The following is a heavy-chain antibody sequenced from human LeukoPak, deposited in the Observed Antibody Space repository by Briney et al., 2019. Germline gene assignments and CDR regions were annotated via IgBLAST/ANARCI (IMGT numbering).Heavy chain of an antibody. CDR1: GFTFSSYA. D-gene: IGHD4-17*01. V-gene: IGHV3-23*01. J-gene: IGHJ4*02. CDR2: ISDSGDST. Sequence: GSLRLSCAASGFTFSSYAMSWVRQAPGKGLEWVSVISDSGDSTYYADSVKGRFTIPRDNSKNTLYLQMNSLRAEDTAVYYCAKDPMTTVTTTAYWGQGTLVTVSS. CDR3: AKDPMTTVTTTAY.